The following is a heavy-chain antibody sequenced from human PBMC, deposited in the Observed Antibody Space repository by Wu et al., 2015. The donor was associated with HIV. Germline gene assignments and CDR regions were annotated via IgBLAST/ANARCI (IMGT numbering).Heavy chain of an antibody. J-gene: IGHJ4*02. CDR1: GYTFTSYG. D-gene: IGHD4-11*01. CDR2: ISAYNGNT. V-gene: IGHV1-18*01. CDR3: ARNPPNLLYSNYVHFDY. Sequence: QVQLVQSGAEVKKPGASVKVSCKASGYTFTSYGISWVRQAPGQGLEWMGSISAYNGNTNYAQKLQGRVTMTTDTSTSTAYMELRSLRSDDTAVYYCARNPPNLLYSNYVHFDYWGQGTLVTVSS.